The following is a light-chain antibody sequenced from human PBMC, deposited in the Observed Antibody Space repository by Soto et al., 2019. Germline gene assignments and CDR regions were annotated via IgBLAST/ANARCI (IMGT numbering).Light chain of an antibody. J-gene: IGLJ1*01. CDR1: SSDVGAYNY. V-gene: IGLV2-14*03. CDR2: DVD. Sequence: QSALTQPASGSGSPGRSIAISCTGTSSDVGAYNYVSWYQQDAGKAPKLIIFDVDNRPSGVSDRFSGSKSGYTASLTISGLQAQDEADYYCCSYTTSNLYVFGTGTKVTVL. CDR3: CSYTTSNLYV.